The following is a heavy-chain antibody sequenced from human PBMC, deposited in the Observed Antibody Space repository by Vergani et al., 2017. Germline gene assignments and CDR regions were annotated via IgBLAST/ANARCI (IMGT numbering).Heavy chain of an antibody. CDR2: ISGSGGSI. V-gene: IGHV3-23*04. Sequence: EVQLVESGGGLVQPGGSLRLSCAASGFTFSSYAMSWVRQAPGKGLEWVSAISGSGGSIYYADSVKGRFTISRDNAKNSLYLQMNSLRAEDTAVYYCARDLRGYNWNYFYYYYYMDVWGKGTTVTVSS. D-gene: IGHD1-7*01. J-gene: IGHJ6*03. CDR1: GFTFSSYA. CDR3: ARDLRGYNWNYFYYYYYMDV.